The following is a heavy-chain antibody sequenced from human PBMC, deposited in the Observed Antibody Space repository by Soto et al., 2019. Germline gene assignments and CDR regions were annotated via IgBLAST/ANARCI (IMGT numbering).Heavy chain of an antibody. CDR2: ISYDGSNK. Sequence: QTGGSLRLSCAASGFTFSSYGMHWVRQAPGKGLEWVAVISYDGSNKYYADSVKGRFTISRDNSKNTLYLQMNSLRAEDTAVYYCAKDPELSGYYYYYGMDVWGQGTTVTVSS. CDR3: AKDPELSGYYYYYGMDV. D-gene: IGHD1-7*01. V-gene: IGHV3-30*18. J-gene: IGHJ6*02. CDR1: GFTFSSYG.